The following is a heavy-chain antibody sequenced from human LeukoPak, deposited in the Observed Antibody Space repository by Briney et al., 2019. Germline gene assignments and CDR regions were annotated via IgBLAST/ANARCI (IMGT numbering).Heavy chain of an antibody. CDR1: GGTFSSYA. CDR2: IIPIFGTA. CDR3: ARGRYCSGGSCYDFGY. V-gene: IGHV1-69*13. D-gene: IGHD2-15*01. Sequence: ASVKVSCKASGGTFSSYAISWVRQAPGQGLEWMGGIIPIFGTANYAQKFQGRVTITADESTSTAYMELSSLRSEDTAVYYCARGRYCSGGSCYDFGYWGQGTLDTVSS. J-gene: IGHJ4*02.